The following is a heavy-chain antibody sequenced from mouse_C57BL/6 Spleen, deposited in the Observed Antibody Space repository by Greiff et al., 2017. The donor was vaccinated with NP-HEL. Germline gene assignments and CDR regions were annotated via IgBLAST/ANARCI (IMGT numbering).Heavy chain of an antibody. CDR3: ARGGITTVVATYWYFDV. J-gene: IGHJ1*03. D-gene: IGHD1-1*01. CDR1: GYTFTDYY. V-gene: IGHV1-19*01. CDR2: INPYNGGT. Sequence: VQLQQSGPVLVKPGASVKMSCKASGYTFTDYYMNWVKQSHGKSLEWIGVINPYNGGTSYNQKFKGKATLTVDKSSSTAYMELNSLTSEDSAVYYCARGGITTVVATYWYFDVWGTGTTVTVSS.